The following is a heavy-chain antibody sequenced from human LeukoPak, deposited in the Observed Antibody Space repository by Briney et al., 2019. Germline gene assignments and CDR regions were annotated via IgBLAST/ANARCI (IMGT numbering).Heavy chain of an antibody. CDR3: ASFPYYDSSGYHGYYFDY. V-gene: IGHV4-59*01. J-gene: IGHJ4*02. Sequence: SETLSLTCTVSGGSISSYYWSWIRQPPGKGLEWIGYIYYSGSTNYNPSLKSRVTISVDTSKNQFSLKLSSVTAADTAVYYCASFPYYDSSGYHGYYFDYWGQGTLVTVSS. CDR1: GGSISSYY. D-gene: IGHD3-22*01. CDR2: IYYSGST.